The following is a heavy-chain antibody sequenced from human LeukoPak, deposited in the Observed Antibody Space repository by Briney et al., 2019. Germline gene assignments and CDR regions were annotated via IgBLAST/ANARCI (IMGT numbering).Heavy chain of an antibody. CDR3: TRGGTIYDTILEDPFYI. V-gene: IGHV1-8*01. Sequence: ASVKVSCTASGYTFSSYDINWVRQAPGQGLEWMGWMNYNSGNKGYAEALQGRVAMTRDTSISTAYMELSSLISDDTAVYYCTRGGTIYDTILEDPFYIWGQGTMVTVSS. D-gene: IGHD3-22*01. J-gene: IGHJ3*02. CDR2: MNYNSGNK. CDR1: GYTFSSYD.